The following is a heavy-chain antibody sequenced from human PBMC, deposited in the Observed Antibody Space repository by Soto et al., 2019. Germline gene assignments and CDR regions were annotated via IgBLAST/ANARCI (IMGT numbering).Heavy chain of an antibody. V-gene: IGHV3-73*01. D-gene: IGHD4-4*01. CDR3: TRLKSNPGS. J-gene: IGHJ5*02. Sequence: EVQLVESGGGLVKPGGSLRLSCAASGFTFSGSAMHWVRQASGKGLEWVGRIRSKANSYATAYAASVKGRFTISRDDSKNTAYLQMNSLKTEDTAVYYCTRLKSNPGSWGQGTLVTVSS. CDR2: IRSKANSYAT. CDR1: GFTFSGSA.